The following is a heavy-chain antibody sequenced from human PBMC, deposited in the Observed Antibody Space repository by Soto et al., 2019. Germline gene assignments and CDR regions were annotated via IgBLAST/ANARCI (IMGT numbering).Heavy chain of an antibody. V-gene: IGHV3-73*01. J-gene: IGHJ3*02. CDR1: GFTFSGSA. CDR2: IRSKANSYAT. D-gene: IGHD3-22*01. Sequence: RLSCAASGFTFSGSAMHWVRQASGKGLEWVGRIRSKANSYATAYAASVKGRFTISRDDSKSTAYLQMNSLKTEDTAVYNCTSPTGDSSGYYYDVNACDTWCQGPMVTVSS. CDR3: TSPTGDSSGYYYDVNACDT.